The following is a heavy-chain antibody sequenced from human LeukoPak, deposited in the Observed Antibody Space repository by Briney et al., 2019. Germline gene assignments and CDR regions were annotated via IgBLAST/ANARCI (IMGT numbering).Heavy chain of an antibody. CDR1: GYTFTSSG. CDR3: ARVARYYDSSGYYYNY. D-gene: IGHD3-22*01. Sequence: EASVKVSCKASGYTFTSSGISWGRQAPGQGLEWMGWISAYNGNTNYAQKLQGRVTMTTDTSTSTAYMELRSLRSDDTAVYYCARVARYYDSSGYYYNYWGQGTLVTVSS. CDR2: ISAYNGNT. V-gene: IGHV1-18*01. J-gene: IGHJ4*02.